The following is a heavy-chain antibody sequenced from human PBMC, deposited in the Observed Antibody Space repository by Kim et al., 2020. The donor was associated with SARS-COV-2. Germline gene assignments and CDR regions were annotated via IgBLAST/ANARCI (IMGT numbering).Heavy chain of an antibody. V-gene: IGHV3-20*01. D-gene: IGHD3-10*01. J-gene: IGHJ3*01. CDR2: INWSDGNA. Sequence: GGSLRLSCAASGFTFDDYGMSWVRQAPGKGLEGVSGINWSDGNAAYADSVKGRFTISRDNAKNSLSLQMNSLRVEDTALYHGARDRLSGVRGLEAFDFWG. CDR1: GFTFDDYG. CDR3: ARDRLSGVRGLEAFDF.